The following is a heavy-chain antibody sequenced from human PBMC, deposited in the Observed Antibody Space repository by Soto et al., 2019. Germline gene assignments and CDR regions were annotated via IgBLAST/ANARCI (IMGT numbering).Heavy chain of an antibody. CDR1: GGSVSSDDYS. CDR2: IRDSGST. D-gene: IGHD2-8*01. Sequence: QVQLQESGPGLVKPSQTLSVTCTVTGGSVSSDDYSWSWIRQHPGKGLEWIGYIRDSGSTYYNPSLEGRVTISVDTSNNQFSLRLRSVTAADTAVYYCARAMANYFDYWGQGTLVTASS. V-gene: IGHV4-31*03. CDR3: ARAMANYFDY. J-gene: IGHJ4*02.